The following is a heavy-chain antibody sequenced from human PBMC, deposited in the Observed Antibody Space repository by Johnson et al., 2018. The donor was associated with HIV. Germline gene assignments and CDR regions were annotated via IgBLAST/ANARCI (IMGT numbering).Heavy chain of an antibody. V-gene: IGHV3-7*01. D-gene: IGHD6-19*01. CDR1: GFTFSSYW. Sequence: EVQLVESGGGLVQPGGSLRLSCAASGFTFSSYWMTWVRQAPGKGLEWVANINQDGSRKHYAGSVEGRFTISRDNGRDSLYLQMGSRTAEDTAVYYCARDLRNSGWSNGFDVWGQGTMVTVSS. CDR2: INQDGSRK. J-gene: IGHJ3*01. CDR3: ARDLRNSGWSNGFDV.